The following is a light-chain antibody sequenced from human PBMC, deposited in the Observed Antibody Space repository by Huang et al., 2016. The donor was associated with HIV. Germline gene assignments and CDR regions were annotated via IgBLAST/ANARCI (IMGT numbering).Light chain of an antibody. CDR2: GAS. J-gene: IGKJ1*01. CDR3: QQYYSAPWT. CDR1: QGISNS. V-gene: IGKV1-NL1*01. Sequence: DTQMTQSPSSLSASVGDRVTITCRASQGISNSLDWYQQKPGTAPKLLLYGASRLEGGVPSRFSGGGSGTDYTLTISSLQPEDFATYYCQQYYSAPWTFGQGTRVDIK.